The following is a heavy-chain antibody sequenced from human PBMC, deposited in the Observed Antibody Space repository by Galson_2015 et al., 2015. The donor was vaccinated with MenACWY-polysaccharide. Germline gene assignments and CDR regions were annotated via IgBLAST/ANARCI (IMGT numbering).Heavy chain of an antibody. CDR2: IFHSGTT. V-gene: IGHV4-38-2*01. CDR3: ARVEKYSGSFYILY. Sequence: ETLSLTCAVSDYSIRSGYFWGWTRQPPGKGLEWIASIFHSGTTYYNPSLKSRVTISVDTSKNQFSLKLSSVTAADTAVYYCARVEKYSGSFYILYWGQGTLVTVSS. J-gene: IGHJ4*02. D-gene: IGHD1-26*01. CDR1: DYSIRSGYF.